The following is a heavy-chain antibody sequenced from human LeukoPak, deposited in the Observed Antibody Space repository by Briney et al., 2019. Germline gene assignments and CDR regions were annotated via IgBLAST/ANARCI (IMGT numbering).Heavy chain of an antibody. J-gene: IGHJ6*03. V-gene: IGHV3-23*01. CDR3: AKYGLRRPYYYYYYYMDV. Sequence: GGSLRLSCAASRFTFSTYTMNWVRQAPGKGLEWVSSITRSSRYIYYADSVKGRFTISRDNSKNTLYLQMNSLRAEDTALYYCAKYGLRRPYYYYYYYMDVWGKGTTVTVSS. CDR2: ITRSSRYI. CDR1: RFTFSTYT. D-gene: IGHD4-17*01.